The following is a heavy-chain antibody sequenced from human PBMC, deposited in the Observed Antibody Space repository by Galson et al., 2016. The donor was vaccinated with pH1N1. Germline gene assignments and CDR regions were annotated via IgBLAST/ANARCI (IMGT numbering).Heavy chain of an antibody. Sequence: PALVKPTQTLTLTCTFSGFSFTTTGVYVGWIRQPPGKAREWLAVIYWDGDKRYSPSLENRVTIAQVTSKNQVVLTVSNMSPGDTATYYCAHGPYSSPSVGDWGYWGQGTPVSVSS. D-gene: IGHD6-6*01. CDR2: IYWDGDK. J-gene: IGHJ4*02. V-gene: IGHV2-5*02. CDR1: GFSFTTTGVY. CDR3: AHGPYSSPSVGDWGY.